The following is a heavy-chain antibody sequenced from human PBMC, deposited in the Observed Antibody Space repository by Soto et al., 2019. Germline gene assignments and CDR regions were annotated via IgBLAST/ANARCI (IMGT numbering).Heavy chain of an antibody. V-gene: IGHV3-53*01. D-gene: IGHD2-15*01. CDR3: ARQRCSGGFCYCPA. CDR2: IYGGGET. CDR1: GFTVSSSY. Sequence: EVQMVESGGGLIQPGGSLRLSCAASGFTVSSSYMNWVRQAPGQGLEWVSVIYGGGETYYADSVKGRFSISRDNSKNTLYLQMNSLSGEDTAVYFCARQRCSGGFCYCPAWGQGTLVTVSS. J-gene: IGHJ5*02.